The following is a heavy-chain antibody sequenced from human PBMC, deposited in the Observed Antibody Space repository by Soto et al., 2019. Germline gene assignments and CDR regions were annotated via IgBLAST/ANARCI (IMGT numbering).Heavy chain of an antibody. CDR1: GFTFSSYA. V-gene: IGHV3-23*01. D-gene: IGHD6-19*01. Sequence: EVQLLESGGGLVQPGGSLRLSCAASGFTFSSYAMSWVRQAPGKGLEWVSAISGSGGSTYYADSVKGRFTISRDNSKSTLYLQMSSLRAEYTAVYYCAKHGRGYSSGWCSYYWGQGTLVTVFS. CDR2: ISGSGGST. J-gene: IGHJ4*02. CDR3: AKHGRGYSSGWCSYY.